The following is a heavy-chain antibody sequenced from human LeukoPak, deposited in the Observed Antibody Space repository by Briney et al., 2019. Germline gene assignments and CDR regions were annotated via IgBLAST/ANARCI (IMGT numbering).Heavy chain of an antibody. J-gene: IGHJ5*02. CDR3: ASSVLWFGAPGWFDP. CDR2: IYYGGST. V-gene: IGHV4-39*01. CDR1: GGSISSSSYY. D-gene: IGHD3-10*01. Sequence: SETLSLTCTVSGGSISSSSYYWGWIRQPPGKGLEWIGSIYYGGSTYYNPSLKSRVTISVDTSKNQFSLKLSSVTAADTAVYYCASSVLWFGAPGWFDPWGQGTLVTVSS.